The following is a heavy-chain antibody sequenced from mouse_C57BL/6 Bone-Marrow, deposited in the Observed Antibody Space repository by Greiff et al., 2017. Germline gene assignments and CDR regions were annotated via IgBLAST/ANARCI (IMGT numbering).Heavy chain of an antibody. CDR3: ASLLWLRREDY. J-gene: IGHJ2*01. V-gene: IGHV1-7*01. Sequence: QVQLQQSGAELAKPGDSVKLSCKASGYTFTSYWMHWVKQRPGQGLEWIGYINPSSGYTKYNQKFKDKATLTADKSSSTAYMQLSSLTYEDSAVYYCASLLWLRREDYWGQGTTLTVSS. CDR2: INPSSGYT. CDR1: GYTFTSYW. D-gene: IGHD2-2*01.